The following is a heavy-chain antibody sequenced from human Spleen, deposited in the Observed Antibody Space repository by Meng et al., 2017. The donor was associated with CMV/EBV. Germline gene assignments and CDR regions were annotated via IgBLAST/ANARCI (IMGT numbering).Heavy chain of an antibody. Sequence: QVRLVQSGSELKQPGASVNVACRPYGYTFTSYAINWVRQAPGQGPDWMGWIDPNTGNPTYDQGFTGRFVFSLDTSVSTAYLQINSLRADDTAVYYCARDSPLDGYSLLDYWGQGTLVTVSS. D-gene: IGHD5-24*01. V-gene: IGHV7-4-1*02. CDR1: GYTFTSYA. CDR3: ARDSPLDGYSLLDY. CDR2: IDPNTGNP. J-gene: IGHJ4*02.